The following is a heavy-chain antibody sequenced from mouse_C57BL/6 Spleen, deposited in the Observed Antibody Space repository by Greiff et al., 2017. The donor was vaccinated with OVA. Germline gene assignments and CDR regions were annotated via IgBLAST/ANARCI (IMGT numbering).Heavy chain of an antibody. Sequence: QVQLKQPGAELVKPGASVKLSCKASGYTFTSYWMHWVKQRPGRGLEWIGRIDPNSGGTKYNEKFKSKATLTVDKPSSTAYMQLSSLTSEDSAVYYCARHGGSSYYYAMDYWGQGTSVTVSS. J-gene: IGHJ4*01. D-gene: IGHD1-1*01. CDR3: ARHGGSSYYYAMDY. CDR2: IDPNSGGT. V-gene: IGHV1-72*01. CDR1: GYTFTSYW.